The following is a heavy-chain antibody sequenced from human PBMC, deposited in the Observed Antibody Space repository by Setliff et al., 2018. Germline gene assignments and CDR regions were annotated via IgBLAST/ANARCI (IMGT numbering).Heavy chain of an antibody. D-gene: IGHD2-15*01. Sequence: SVKVSCKASGGTFSTYAINWVRQAPGQGLEWMGGIIPMFGTTNYARKFQGRVTITADESTITAYMEPSSLRSEDTAVYYCARVRDCSGGICHRGFHHYMDVWGKGTTVTVSS. J-gene: IGHJ6*03. CDR1: GGTFSTYA. V-gene: IGHV1-69*13. CDR2: IIPMFGTT. CDR3: ARVRDCSGGICHRGFHHYMDV.